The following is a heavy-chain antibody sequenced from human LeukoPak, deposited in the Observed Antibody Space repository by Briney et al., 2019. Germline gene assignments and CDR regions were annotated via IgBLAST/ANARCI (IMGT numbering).Heavy chain of an antibody. CDR2: ISSSSSYI. CDR1: GFTFSSYS. CDR3: ARDPPYEYYGGMDV. V-gene: IGHV3-21*01. J-gene: IGHJ6*02. Sequence: GGSLRLSSAASGFTFSSYSMNWVRQAPGKGLEWVSSISSSSSYIYYADSVKGRFTISRDNAKNSLYLQMNSLRAEDTAVYYCARDPPYEYYGGMDVWGQGTTVTASS. D-gene: IGHD3-10*01.